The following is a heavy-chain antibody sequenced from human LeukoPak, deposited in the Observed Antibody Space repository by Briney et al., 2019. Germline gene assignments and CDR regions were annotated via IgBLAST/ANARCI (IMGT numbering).Heavy chain of an antibody. D-gene: IGHD3-3*01. CDR1: GFTFSSYN. CDR2: IGPSDSTI. CDR3: AREPFWSGYYSNLHFDY. V-gene: IGHV3-48*01. Sequence: GGSLRLSCVPSGFTFSSYNFNWVRQAPGKGLEWISYIGPSDSTIYYADSVKGRFTISRDNAQDSLFLQMNSLRAEDTAVYYCAREPFWSGYYSNLHFDYWGQGTLVTVSS. J-gene: IGHJ4*02.